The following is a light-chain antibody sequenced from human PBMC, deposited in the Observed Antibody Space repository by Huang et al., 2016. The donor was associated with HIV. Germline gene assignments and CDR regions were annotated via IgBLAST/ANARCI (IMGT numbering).Light chain of an antibody. Sequence: QLTQSPPSLSASVGDTIIISCRASQDIGTSLAWYQQKTGRAPKLLISGASTLQTGVPSRLSGDSAGTFFTLFITGLQPEDFATYYCQQLHTYPITFGQGTRLDMK. J-gene: IGKJ5*01. V-gene: IGKV1-13*02. CDR2: GAS. CDR3: QQLHTYPIT. CDR1: QDIGTS.